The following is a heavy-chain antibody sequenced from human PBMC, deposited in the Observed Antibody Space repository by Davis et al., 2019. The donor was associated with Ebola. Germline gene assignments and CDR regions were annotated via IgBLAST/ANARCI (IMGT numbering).Heavy chain of an antibody. V-gene: IGHV4-30-4*01. CDR3: ARTRLDFWSGYSAYYYYGMDV. Sequence: PSATLSLTCTVSGGSISSGDYYWSWIRQPPGKGLEWIGYIYYSGSTYYNPSLKSRVTISVDTSKNQFSLKLSSVTAAETAVYYCARTRLDFWSGYSAYYYYGMDVWGQGTTGTVSS. D-gene: IGHD3-3*01. CDR1: GGSISSGDYY. CDR2: IYYSGST. J-gene: IGHJ6*02.